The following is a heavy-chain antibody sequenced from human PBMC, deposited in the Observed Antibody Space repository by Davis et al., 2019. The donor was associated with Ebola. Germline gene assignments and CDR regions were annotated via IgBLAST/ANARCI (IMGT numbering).Heavy chain of an antibody. D-gene: IGHD5-18*01. J-gene: IGHJ6*03. V-gene: IGHV1-18*04. CDR1: GYTFTSYG. CDR3: ARDSNEAMTHYYYYYMDV. Sequence: ASVKVSCKASGYTFTSYGISWVRQAPGQGLEWMGWISAYNGNTNYAQKLQGRVTMTTDTSTSTAYMELRSLRSDDTAVYYCARDSNEAMTHYYYYYMDVWGKGTTVTVSS. CDR2: ISAYNGNT.